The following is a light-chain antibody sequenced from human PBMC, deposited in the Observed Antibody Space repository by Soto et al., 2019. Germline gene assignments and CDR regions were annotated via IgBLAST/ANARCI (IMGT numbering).Light chain of an antibody. CDR1: QTISSG. CDR2: DAS. Sequence: IQMTQSRSSLPGSVAGRPTMACRASQTISSGLAWYQQKPGKAPKLLIYDASSLQSGVPSRFRGSGSGTEFTLIISSLQPDDFATYHCQQYNTHRWTFGQGTKVDIK. CDR3: QQYNTHRWT. V-gene: IGKV1-5*01. J-gene: IGKJ1*01.